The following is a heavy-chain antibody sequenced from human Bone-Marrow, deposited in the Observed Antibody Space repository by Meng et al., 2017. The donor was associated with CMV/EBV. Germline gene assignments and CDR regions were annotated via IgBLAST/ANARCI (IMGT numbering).Heavy chain of an antibody. J-gene: IGHJ6*01. D-gene: IGHD3-16*01. CDR3: ASPGGSLYYYGMDV. CDR2: ISAYNGNT. CDR1: GYTFTSYG. Sequence: ASVKVSCKASGYTFTSYGISWVRQAPGQGLEWMGWISAYNGNTNYAQKLQGRVTMTTDTSTSTAYMELRSLRSDDTAVYYCASPGGSLYYYGMDVWGQGTTVTGSS. V-gene: IGHV1-18*01.